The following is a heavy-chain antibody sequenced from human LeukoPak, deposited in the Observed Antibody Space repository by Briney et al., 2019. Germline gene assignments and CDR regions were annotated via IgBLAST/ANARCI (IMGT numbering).Heavy chain of an antibody. Sequence: PGGSLRLSCAASGFTFSSYEMNWVRQAPGKGLEWVSYISSSGYTIYYADSVKGRFTISRDNAKNSLYLQMNSLRAEDTAVYYCASGEELLDYYYYMDVWGKGTTVTISS. D-gene: IGHD1-26*01. V-gene: IGHV3-48*03. J-gene: IGHJ6*03. CDR2: ISSSGYTI. CDR3: ASGEELLDYYYYMDV. CDR1: GFTFSSYE.